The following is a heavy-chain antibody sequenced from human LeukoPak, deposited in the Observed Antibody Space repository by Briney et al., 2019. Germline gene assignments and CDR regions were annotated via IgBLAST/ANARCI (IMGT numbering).Heavy chain of an antibody. V-gene: IGHV4-38-2*02. CDR3: ARDWRVEMATRGAFDI. D-gene: IGHD5-24*01. CDR1: GYSISSGYY. CDR2: IYHSGST. Sequence: SETLSLTCTVSGYSISSGYYWGWIRQPPGKGLEWIGSIYHSGSTYYNPSLKSRVTISVDTSKNQFSLKLSSVTAADTAVYYCARDWRVEMATRGAFDIWDQGTMVTVSS. J-gene: IGHJ3*02.